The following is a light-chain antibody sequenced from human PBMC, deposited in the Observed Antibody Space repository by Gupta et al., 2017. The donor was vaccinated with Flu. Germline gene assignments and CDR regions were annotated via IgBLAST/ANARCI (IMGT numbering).Light chain of an antibody. Sequence: DVVLTQSPLSLPVTLGQPASISCRSSESLVYSDVNTYLNWFHQRPGQSPRRLIYKVSSRDSGVPDRFSASGSGTDFTLKISRVEAEDVGIFYCMQGTHWPPYTFGQGTKVEIK. CDR3: MQGTHWPPYT. V-gene: IGKV2-30*01. J-gene: IGKJ2*01. CDR2: KVS. CDR1: ESLVYSDVNTY.